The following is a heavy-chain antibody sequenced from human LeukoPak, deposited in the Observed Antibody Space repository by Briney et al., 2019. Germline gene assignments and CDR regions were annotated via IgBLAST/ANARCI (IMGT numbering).Heavy chain of an antibody. CDR2: IYYSGST. CDR1: GGSISSSSYY. Sequence: SETLSLTCTVSGGSISSSSYYWGWIRQPPGKGLEWIGSIYYSGSTYYNPSLKSRVTISVDTSKNQFSLKLSSVTAADTAVYYCARDDIEGAHSPLAFDIWGQGATVTVSS. V-gene: IGHV4-39*07. D-gene: IGHD1-26*01. CDR3: ARDDIEGAHSPLAFDI. J-gene: IGHJ3*02.